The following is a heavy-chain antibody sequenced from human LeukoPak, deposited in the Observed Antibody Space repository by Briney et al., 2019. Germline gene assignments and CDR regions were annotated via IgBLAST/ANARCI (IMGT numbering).Heavy chain of an antibody. D-gene: IGHD3-16*01. CDR1: GFIFSDHW. CDR2: INSDGSSA. V-gene: IGHV3-74*01. CDR3: ARGGGTFDY. Sequence: GGSLRLSCAASGFIFSDHWMHWVRQAPGKGLVWVSRINSDGSSADYTDSVKGRFTFSRDNAKNSLLLQMSTLRAEDTAVYYCARGGGTFDYWGQGILVTVSS. J-gene: IGHJ4*02.